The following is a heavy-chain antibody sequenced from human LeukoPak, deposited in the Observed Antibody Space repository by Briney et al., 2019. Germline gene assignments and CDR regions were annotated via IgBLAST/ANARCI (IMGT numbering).Heavy chain of an antibody. Sequence: ASVKVSCQASGYTFTGYYMHWVRQAPGQGLEWMGWINPNSGGTNYAQKFQGRVTMTRDTSISTAYMKLSRLRSDDTAVYYCARAPYCSSTSCYWFYNWFDPWGQGTLVTVSS. CDR1: GYTFTGYY. V-gene: IGHV1-2*02. D-gene: IGHD2-2*01. CDR3: ARAPYCSSTSCYWFYNWFDP. J-gene: IGHJ5*02. CDR2: INPNSGGT.